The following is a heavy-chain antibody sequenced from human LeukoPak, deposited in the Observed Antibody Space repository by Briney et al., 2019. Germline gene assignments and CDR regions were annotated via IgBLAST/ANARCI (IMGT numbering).Heavy chain of an antibody. CDR2: IYSGGST. Sequence: GGSLRLSCAASGFTFSSYAMSWVSQAPGKGLEWVSVIYSGGSTYYADSVKGRFTISRDNSKNTLYLQMNSLRAEDTAVYYCARDPPPYSSSSVGDYWGQGTLVTVSS. CDR3: ARDPPPYSSSSVGDY. V-gene: IGHV3-66*02. J-gene: IGHJ4*02. D-gene: IGHD6-6*01. CDR1: GFTFSSYA.